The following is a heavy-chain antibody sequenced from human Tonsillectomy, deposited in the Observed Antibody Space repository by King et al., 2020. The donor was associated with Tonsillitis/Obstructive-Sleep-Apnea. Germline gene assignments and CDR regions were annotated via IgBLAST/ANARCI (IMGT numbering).Heavy chain of an antibody. CDR1: GFTFSDAW. CDR2: IKSESHGGTT. J-gene: IGHJ4*02. Sequence: VQLVESGGDLVKPGGSLRLSCVASGFTFSDAWMSWVRLAPGKGLEWLGRIKSESHGGTTEYTEPVKDRFTISRDDSENPVYLRMNSLNSDDTAVYYCPTEALHTWKGDYWGPGTPVTVSS. CDR3: PTEALHTWKGDY. V-gene: IGHV3-15*01. D-gene: IGHD1-20*01.